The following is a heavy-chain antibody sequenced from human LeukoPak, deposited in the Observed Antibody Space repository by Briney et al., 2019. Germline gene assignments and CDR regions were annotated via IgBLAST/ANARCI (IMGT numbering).Heavy chain of an antibody. Sequence: SETLSLTCTVSGGSISSSSYYWGWIRQPPGKGLEWIGSIYYSGSTYYNPSLKSRVTISVGTSKSQFSLYMDSVTAADTAVYYCARDWNRYAYWGQGTLVTVSS. CDR1: GGSISSSSYY. CDR3: ARDWNRYAY. J-gene: IGHJ4*02. D-gene: IGHD1-1*01. CDR2: IYYSGST. V-gene: IGHV4-39*07.